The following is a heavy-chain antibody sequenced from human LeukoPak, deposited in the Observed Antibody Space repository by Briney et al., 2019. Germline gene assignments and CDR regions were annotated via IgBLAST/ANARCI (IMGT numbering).Heavy chain of an antibody. J-gene: IGHJ4*02. CDR2: IIWNSGSI. CDR1: GFSFDDYA. Sequence: GGSLRLSCAASGFSFDDYAMHWVRQAPGKGLEWVSGIIWNSGSIGYADSVKGRFTISRDNAKNSLYLQMDSLRAEDTALYYCARAPITSPFYFDYWGQGTLVTVSS. V-gene: IGHV3-9*01. D-gene: IGHD2-2*01. CDR3: ARAPITSPFYFDY.